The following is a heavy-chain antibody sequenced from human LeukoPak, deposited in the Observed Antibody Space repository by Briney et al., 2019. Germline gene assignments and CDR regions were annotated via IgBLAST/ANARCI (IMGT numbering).Heavy chain of an antibody. D-gene: IGHD2-15*01. CDR1: GFTFSSYS. J-gene: IGHJ4*02. CDR2: ISSSSSTI. V-gene: IGHV3-48*01. Sequence: GGSLRLSCAASGFTFSSYSMNWVRQAPGKGLEWVSYISSSSSTIYYADPVKGRFTISRDNAKNSLYLQMNSLRAEDTAVYYCARDLYCSGGSCYPFDYWGQGTLVTVSS. CDR3: ARDLYCSGGSCYPFDY.